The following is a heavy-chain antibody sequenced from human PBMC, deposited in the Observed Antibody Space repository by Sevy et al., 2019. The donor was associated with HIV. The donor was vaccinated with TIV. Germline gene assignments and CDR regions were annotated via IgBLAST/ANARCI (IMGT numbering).Heavy chain of an antibody. CDR3: ARGLRFYDFWSGYYTYWYFDL. Sequence: ASVKVSCKASGYTFTSYDINWVRQATGQGLEWMGWMNPNSGNTGYAQKFQGRVTMTRNTSISTAYMELSSLRSEDTAVYYCARGLRFYDFWSGYYTYWYFDLWGRDTLVTVSS. CDR1: GYTFTSYD. D-gene: IGHD3-3*01. J-gene: IGHJ2*01. V-gene: IGHV1-8*01. CDR2: MNPNSGNT.